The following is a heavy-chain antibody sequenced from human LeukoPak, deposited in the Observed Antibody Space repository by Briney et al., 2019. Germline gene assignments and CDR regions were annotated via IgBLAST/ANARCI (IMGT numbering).Heavy chain of an antibody. D-gene: IGHD2-2*01. CDR2: ISSSSSYI. CDR1: GFTFNKYN. J-gene: IGHJ4*02. V-gene: IGHV3-21*01. Sequence: PGGSLRLSCAASGFTFNKYNVNWVRQAPGKGLEWVSSISSSSSYIYYADSVKGRFTISRDNAKNSLYLQMNSLGAEDTAVYYCATMPPSGAHNSLDHWGQGTLVTVSS. CDR3: ATMPPSGAHNSLDH.